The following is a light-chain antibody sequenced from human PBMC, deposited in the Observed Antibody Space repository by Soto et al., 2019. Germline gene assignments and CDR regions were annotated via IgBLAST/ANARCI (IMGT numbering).Light chain of an antibody. J-gene: IGKJ2*02. CDR1: QDITNY. V-gene: IGKV1-33*01. Sequence: IPMTQSPSSLSASVGDRVTITCQASQDITNYLIWYQQKPGKAPKVLIYDASSLGTGVSSRFSGSGSGTYFTLTISSLQPEDIATYYCQQFDSVPCTFGQGTKLEIK. CDR2: DAS. CDR3: QQFDSVPCT.